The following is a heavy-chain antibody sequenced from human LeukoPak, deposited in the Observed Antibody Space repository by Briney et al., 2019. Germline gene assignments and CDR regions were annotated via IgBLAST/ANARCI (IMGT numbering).Heavy chain of an antibody. J-gene: IGHJ4*02. D-gene: IGHD4-11*01. CDR3: VRDDDNYSLDY. CDR2: IKNDGSYT. CDR1: GFTFSSYW. Sequence: GGSLRLFCAASGFTFSSYWMHWVRQAPGKGLVCVSRIKNDGSYTDYGDSVKGRFTISRDNAKSTLYLQMNSLRAEDTAVYYCVRDDDNYSLDYWGQGTLVTVSS. V-gene: IGHV3-74*01.